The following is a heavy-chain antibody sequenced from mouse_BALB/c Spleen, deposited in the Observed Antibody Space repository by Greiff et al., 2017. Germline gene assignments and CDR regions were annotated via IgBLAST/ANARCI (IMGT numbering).Heavy chain of an antibody. Sequence: VQLKESGPELVKPGASVKVSCKASGYSFTDYNMYWVKQSHGKSLEWIGYIDPYNGGTSYNQKFKGKATLTVDKSSSTAFMHLNSLTSEDSAVYYCARSAYYGKGDDYFDYWGQGTTLTVSS. CDR1: GYSFTDYN. D-gene: IGHD2-10*01. CDR3: ARSAYYGKGDDYFDY. J-gene: IGHJ2*01. CDR2: IDPYNGGT. V-gene: IGHV1S135*01.